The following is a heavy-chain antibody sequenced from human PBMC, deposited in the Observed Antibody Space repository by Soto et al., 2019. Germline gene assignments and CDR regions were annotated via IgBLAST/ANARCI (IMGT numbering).Heavy chain of an antibody. J-gene: IGHJ5*01. CDR3: ARGRYCLTGRCFPNWFDS. CDR1: GDSISNLDYF. Sequence: PSETLSLTCSVSGDSISNLDYFWAWIRQPPGQALEYIGYIYKSATTYYNPSFESRVAISVDTSKSQFSRNVTSVTAADTAVYFCARGRYCLTGRCFPNWFDSWGQGALATVSS. D-gene: IGHD7-27*01. V-gene: IGHV4-30-4*01. CDR2: IYKSATT.